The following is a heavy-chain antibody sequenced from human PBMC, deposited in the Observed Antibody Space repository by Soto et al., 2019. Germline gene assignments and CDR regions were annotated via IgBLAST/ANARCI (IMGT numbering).Heavy chain of an antibody. CDR2: IYYSGST. Sequence: PSETLSLTCTVSGGSISSSSYYWGWIRQPPGKGLEWIGSIYYSGSTYYNPSLKSRVTISVDTSKNQFSLKLSSVTAADTAVYYCARLVPPTVAYGYWGQGTLVTVCS. CDR3: ARLVPPTVAYGY. J-gene: IGHJ4*02. CDR1: GGSISSSSYY. D-gene: IGHD4-17*01. V-gene: IGHV4-39*01.